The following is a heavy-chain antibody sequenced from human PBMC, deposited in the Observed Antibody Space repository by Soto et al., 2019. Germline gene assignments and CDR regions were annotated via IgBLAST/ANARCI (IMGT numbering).Heavy chain of an antibody. D-gene: IGHD3-22*01. CDR2: IDWDVDK. V-gene: IGHV2-70*04. Sequence: ESGPTLVNPTQTLTLTCTFSGFSLSTSGVRVSWIRQPPGKALEWLARIDWDVDKFYSTSLKTRLTISKDTSKNQVVLTMTNMDPVDTATYYCARISASGSSIWFDPWGQGTPVTVSS. CDR3: ARISASGSSIWFDP. CDR1: GFSLSTSGVR. J-gene: IGHJ5*02.